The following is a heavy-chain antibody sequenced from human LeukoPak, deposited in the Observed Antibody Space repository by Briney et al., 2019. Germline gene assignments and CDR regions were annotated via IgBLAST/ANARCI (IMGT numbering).Heavy chain of an antibody. CDR3: ARSRSSSPYYFDT. V-gene: IGHV4-59*01. Sequence: SETLSLTCSVCRGSISTYYWSWIRQPPGKGLEWIGFVFYSGTTNSNPSVKSRVSMSVDMSKNHLSLELTSVTAADSAVYYCARSRSSSPYYFDTWGQGTLVTVSS. CDR1: RGSISTYY. CDR2: VFYSGTT. J-gene: IGHJ4*02. D-gene: IGHD6-19*01.